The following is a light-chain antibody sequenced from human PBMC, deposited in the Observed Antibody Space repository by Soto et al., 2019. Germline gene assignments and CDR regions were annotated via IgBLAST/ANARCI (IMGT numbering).Light chain of an antibody. Sequence: QLVLTQSPSASASLGASVKITCTLSSGHSSYAIAWHLQQPEKGPRYLMKLNSDGSHSKGDGIPDRFSGSSSGAERYLTISSLQSEDEADYYCQTWGTGIQVFGGGTKLTVL. CDR1: SGHSSYA. J-gene: IGLJ2*01. CDR3: QTWGTGIQV. CDR2: LNSDGSH. V-gene: IGLV4-69*01.